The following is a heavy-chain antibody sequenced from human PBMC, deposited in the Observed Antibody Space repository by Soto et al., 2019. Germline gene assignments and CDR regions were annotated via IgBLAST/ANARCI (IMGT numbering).Heavy chain of an antibody. CDR3: ARDKALVVPSLVNSDYYYYAMDV. Sequence: GGSLRLSCAASGFTFSSYGMHWVRQAPGKGLEWVAVLSYDGSNKYYADSVRGRFTVSRDISKNTLYLQMNGLRDEDTAIYYCARDKALVVPSLVNSDYYYYAMDVWGQGTTVTVSS. V-gene: IGHV3-30*03. J-gene: IGHJ6*02. CDR1: GFTFSSYG. D-gene: IGHD2-2*01. CDR2: LSYDGSNK.